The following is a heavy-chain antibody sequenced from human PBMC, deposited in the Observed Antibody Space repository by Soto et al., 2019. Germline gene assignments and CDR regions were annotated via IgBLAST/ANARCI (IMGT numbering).Heavy chain of an antibody. J-gene: IGHJ4*02. CDR2: INPSGGST. Sequence: EVQLLESGGGLVQPGGSLRLSCGASGFTFSTYAMTWVRQAPGKGLEWVSAINPSGGSTYYADSVKGRFTISRDNSKDTLHLQMNSLRAEDTAVYYCASGYYDSSGYSAWGQGTLVTVSS. CDR3: ASGYYDSSGYSA. V-gene: IGHV3-23*01. D-gene: IGHD3-22*01. CDR1: GFTFSTYA.